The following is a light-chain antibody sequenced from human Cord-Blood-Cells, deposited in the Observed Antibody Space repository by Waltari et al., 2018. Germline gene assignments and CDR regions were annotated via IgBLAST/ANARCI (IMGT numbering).Light chain of an antibody. CDR2: AAS. J-gene: IGKJ4*01. CDR1: QGISSY. Sequence: AIRITQSPSSLSASTGDRVTITCRASQGISSYLAWYQQKPGKAPKLLIYAASTLQSGVPSRFSGNGSGTDFTLTISCLQSEDFATYYCQQYYSYLTFGGGTKVEIK. CDR3: QQYYSYLT. V-gene: IGKV1-8*01.